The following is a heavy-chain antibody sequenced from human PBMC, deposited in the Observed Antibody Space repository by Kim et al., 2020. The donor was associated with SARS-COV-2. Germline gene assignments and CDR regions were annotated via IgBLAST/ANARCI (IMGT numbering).Heavy chain of an antibody. D-gene: IGHD3-3*01. Sequence: SETLSLTCTVSGGSISSYYWSWIRQPPGKGLEWIGYIYYSGSTNYNPSLKSRVTISVDTSKNQFSLKLSSVTAADTAVYYCARMYYDFWSGYSALNWFDPWGQGTLVTVSS. CDR2: IYYSGST. J-gene: IGHJ5*02. CDR3: ARMYYDFWSGYSALNWFDP. V-gene: IGHV4-59*01. CDR1: GGSISSYY.